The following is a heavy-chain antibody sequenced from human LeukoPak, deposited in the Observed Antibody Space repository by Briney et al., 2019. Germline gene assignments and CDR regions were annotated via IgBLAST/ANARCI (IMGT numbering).Heavy chain of an antibody. D-gene: IGHD5-12*01. CDR1: GGSISSYY. Sequence: PSETLSLTCTVSGGSISSYYWSWIRQPPGKGLEWIGYIYYSGSTNYNPSLKSRVTISVDTSKNQFSLKLSSVTAADTAVYYCAIGLGGYDSHFDYWGQGTLVTVSS. CDR2: IYYSGST. V-gene: IGHV4-59*01. J-gene: IGHJ4*02. CDR3: AIGLGGYDSHFDY.